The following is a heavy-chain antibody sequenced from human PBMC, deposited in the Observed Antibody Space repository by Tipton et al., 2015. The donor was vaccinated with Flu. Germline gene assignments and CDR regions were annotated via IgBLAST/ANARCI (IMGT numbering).Heavy chain of an antibody. Sequence: GSLRLSCAASGFTFSSYWMTWVRQAPGKGLEWVANIKKDGSEKYYVDSVKGRFTISRDNAKDSLSLQMNSLRAEDTAVYYCARGRDGYNGDFDIWGQGTMVSVS. CDR1: GFTFSSYW. D-gene: IGHD5-24*01. J-gene: IGHJ3*02. CDR2: IKKDGSEK. CDR3: ARGRDGYNGDFDI. V-gene: IGHV3-7*01.